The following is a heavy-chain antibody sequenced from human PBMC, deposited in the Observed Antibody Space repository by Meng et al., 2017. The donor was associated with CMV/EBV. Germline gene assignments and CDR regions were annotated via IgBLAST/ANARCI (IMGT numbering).Heavy chain of an antibody. CDR1: GFTFSSYW. J-gene: IGHJ6*02. V-gene: IGHV3-74*01. CDR2: INSDGSST. Sequence: GESLKISCAASGFTFSSYWMHWVRHAPGKGLVWVSRINSDGSSTSYADSVKGRFTISRDNAKNTLYLQMNSLRAEDTAVYYCARDHCSSTSCYLLYYYYGMDVWGQGTTVTVSS. CDR3: ARDHCSSTSCYLLYYYYGMDV. D-gene: IGHD2-2*01.